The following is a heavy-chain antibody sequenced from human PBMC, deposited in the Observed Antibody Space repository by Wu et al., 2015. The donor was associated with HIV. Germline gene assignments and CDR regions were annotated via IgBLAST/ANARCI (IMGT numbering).Heavy chain of an antibody. Sequence: QVQLVQSGAEVKKPGSSVRVSCKASGGTFSSYAINWVRQAPGQGLEWMGRIVPLFDAPNYSQKFHDRLTITADRSTTTAYMDVNTLRSEDTAVYFCAGGGGRTSMDPFDYWGQGTLVTVSS. V-gene: IGHV1-69*13. CDR3: AGGGGRTSMDPFDY. D-gene: IGHD5-18*01. J-gene: IGHJ4*02. CDR2: IVPLFDAP. CDR1: GGTFSSYA.